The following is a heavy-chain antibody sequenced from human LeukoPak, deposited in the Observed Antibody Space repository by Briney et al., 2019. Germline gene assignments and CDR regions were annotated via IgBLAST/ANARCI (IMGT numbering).Heavy chain of an antibody. D-gene: IGHD5-12*01. J-gene: IGHJ4*02. CDR2: ISGSSYI. CDR3: ARDFLATTNDY. CDR1: GFTFSSYS. Sequence: GGSLRLSCAASGFTFSSYSMNWVRQAPGKGLEWVSSISGSSYIYYADSVKGRFTISRDNAKNSLYLQMNSLRAEDTAVYYCARDFLATTNDYWGQGTLVTVSS. V-gene: IGHV3-21*01.